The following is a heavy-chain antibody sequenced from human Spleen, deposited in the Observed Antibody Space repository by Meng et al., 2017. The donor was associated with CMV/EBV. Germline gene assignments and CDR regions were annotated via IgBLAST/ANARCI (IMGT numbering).Heavy chain of an antibody. CDR3: ARDSAAGLYYYYGIDV. V-gene: IGHV4-61*01. D-gene: IGHD6-19*01. CDR1: GGSVSSGSYY. J-gene: IGHJ6*02. Sequence: SETLSLTCAVSGGSVSSGSYYWSWIRQSPGKGLEWIGYISNSGSTDYNPSLKSRVTISVDTSKDQFSLQLSSVTAADTAVYYCARDSAAGLYYYYGIDVWGQGTTVTVSS. CDR2: ISNSGST.